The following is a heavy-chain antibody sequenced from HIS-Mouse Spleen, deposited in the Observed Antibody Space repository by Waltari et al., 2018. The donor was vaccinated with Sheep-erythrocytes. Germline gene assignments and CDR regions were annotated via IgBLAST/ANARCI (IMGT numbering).Heavy chain of an antibody. J-gene: IGHJ4*02. CDR1: GFSLSTSGVG. D-gene: IGHD3-9*01. CDR2: IYWNDDK. Sequence: QITLKESGPTLVKPTQTLTLTCTFSGFSLSTSGVGVGWIRQPPGKALEGLDLIYWNDDKGYSPSLKSRLTITKDTSKNQVVLTMTNMDPVDTATYYCGVLRYFDWLYWGQGTLVTVSS. CDR3: GVLRYFDWLY. V-gene: IGHV2-5*01.